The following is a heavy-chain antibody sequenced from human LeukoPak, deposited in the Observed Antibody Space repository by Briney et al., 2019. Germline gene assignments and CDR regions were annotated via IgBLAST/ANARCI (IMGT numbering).Heavy chain of an antibody. CDR3: AKIVGAATPSFDP. CDR1: GYTFTGYY. CDR2: INPNSGGT. Sequence: ASVKVSCKASGYTFTGYYMHWVRQAPGQGLEWMGRINPNSGGTNYAQKFQGRVTMTRDTSISTAYVELSRLRSDDTAVYYCAKIVGAATPSFDPWGQGTLVTVSS. V-gene: IGHV1-2*06. D-gene: IGHD1-26*01. J-gene: IGHJ5*02.